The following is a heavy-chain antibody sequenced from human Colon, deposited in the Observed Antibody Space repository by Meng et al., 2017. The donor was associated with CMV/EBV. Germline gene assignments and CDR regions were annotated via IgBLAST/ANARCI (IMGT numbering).Heavy chain of an antibody. J-gene: IGHJ4*02. D-gene: IGHD3-16*01. CDR3: ARDREGWGYYFDY. V-gene: IGHV4-61*01. Sequence: GSLRLSCTVSGGSVSSGSYYWSRIRQPPGKGLEWIGYIYYSGSTNYNPSLKSRVTISVDTSKNQFSLKLSSVTAADTAVYYCARDREGWGYYFDYWGQGTLVTVSS. CDR2: IYYSGST. CDR1: GGSVSSGSYY.